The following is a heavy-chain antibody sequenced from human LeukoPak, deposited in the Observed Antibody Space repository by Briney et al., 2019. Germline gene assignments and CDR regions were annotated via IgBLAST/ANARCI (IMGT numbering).Heavy chain of an antibody. D-gene: IGHD2-2*01. Sequence: ASVKVSCKASGGTFSSYAISWVRQAPGQGLEWMGGIIPIFGTANYAQKFQGRATITADESTSTAYMELSSLRSEDTAVYYCAREGYCSSTSCYGAHYYYYGMDVWGQGTTVTVSS. V-gene: IGHV1-69*13. CDR1: GGTFSSYA. CDR2: IIPIFGTA. J-gene: IGHJ6*02. CDR3: AREGYCSSTSCYGAHYYYYGMDV.